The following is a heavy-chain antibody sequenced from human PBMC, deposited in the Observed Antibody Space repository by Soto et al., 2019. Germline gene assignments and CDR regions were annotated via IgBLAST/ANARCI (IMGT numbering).Heavy chain of an antibody. CDR2: SYYSGST. Sequence: QVQLQESGPGLVKPSETLSLTCTVSGGSISSYYWSWIRQPPGKGLEWIGYSYYSGSTNYNPSLKSRVTISVDTSKNQFSLKLSSVTAADTAVYYCARVYSSGYYYTVDYWGQGTLVTVSS. V-gene: IGHV4-59*01. D-gene: IGHD3-22*01. CDR1: GGSISSYY. CDR3: ARVYSSGYYYTVDY. J-gene: IGHJ4*02.